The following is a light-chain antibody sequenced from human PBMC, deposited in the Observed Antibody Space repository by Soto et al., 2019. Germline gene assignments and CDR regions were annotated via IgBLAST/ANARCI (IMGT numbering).Light chain of an antibody. CDR1: SSDVGGYNY. V-gene: IGLV2-11*01. Sequence: QSALTQPRSVSGSPGQSVTISCTGTSSDVGGYNYVSWYQQHPGKAPKLMIYDVGRRPSGVPDRFSGSKSGNTASLTISGLQAEDEADYYCYSYAGTYTWVFGGGTKVTVL. CDR2: DVG. CDR3: YSYAGTYTWV. J-gene: IGLJ3*02.